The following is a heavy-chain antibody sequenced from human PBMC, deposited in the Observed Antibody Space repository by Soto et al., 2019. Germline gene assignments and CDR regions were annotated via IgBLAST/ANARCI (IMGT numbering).Heavy chain of an antibody. Sequence: GGSLRLSCAASGFTFSSYWMHWVRQAPGKGLVWVSRINSDGSSTSYAGSVKGRFTISRDNAKNTLYLQMNSLRAEDTAVYYCARLGDYYYGMDVWGQGTTVTVSS. CDR1: GFTFSSYW. V-gene: IGHV3-74*01. CDR2: INSDGSST. D-gene: IGHD3-16*01. CDR3: ARLGDYYYGMDV. J-gene: IGHJ6*02.